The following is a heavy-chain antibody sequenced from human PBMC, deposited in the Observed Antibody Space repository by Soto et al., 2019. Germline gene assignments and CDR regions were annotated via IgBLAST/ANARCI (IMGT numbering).Heavy chain of an antibody. CDR2: IYYSGST. CDR1: GGSISSSSYY. V-gene: IGHV4-39*02. Sequence: PSETLSLTCTVSGGSISSSSYYWGWIRQPPGKGLEWIGSIYYSGSTYYNPSLKSRVTISVDTSKNQFSLKLSSVTAADTAVYYCARETRIYSDYYDSSGYYPTPFDYWGQGTLVTVSS. J-gene: IGHJ4*02. CDR3: ARETRIYSDYYDSSGYYPTPFDY. D-gene: IGHD3-22*01.